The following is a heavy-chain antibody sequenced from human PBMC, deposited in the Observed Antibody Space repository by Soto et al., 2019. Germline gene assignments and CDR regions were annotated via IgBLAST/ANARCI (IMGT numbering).Heavy chain of an antibody. CDR3: ARALSQDYYDSSGYYSAAFDI. CDR2: IIPIFGTA. J-gene: IGHJ3*02. V-gene: IGHV1-69*01. D-gene: IGHD3-22*01. Sequence: QVQLVQSGAEVKKPGSSVKVSCKASGGTFSSYAISWVRQAPGQGLEWMGGIIPIFGTANYAQKFQGRVTITADESTSTAYMELCSLRSEDTAVYYCARALSQDYYDSSGYYSAAFDIWGQGTMVTVSS. CDR1: GGTFSSYA.